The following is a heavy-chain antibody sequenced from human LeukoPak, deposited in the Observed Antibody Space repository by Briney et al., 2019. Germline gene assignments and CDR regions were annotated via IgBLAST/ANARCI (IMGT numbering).Heavy chain of an antibody. V-gene: IGHV1-2*02. CDR1: GYTFTGYY. CDR2: INPNSGGT. Sequence: ASVKVSCKASGYTFTGYYMHWVRQAPGQGLEWMGWINPNSGGTNYAQKFQGRVTMIRDTSISTAYMELSRLRSDDTAVYYCARDLGPSDYFDYWGQGTLVTVSS. CDR3: ARDLGPSDYFDY. J-gene: IGHJ4*02.